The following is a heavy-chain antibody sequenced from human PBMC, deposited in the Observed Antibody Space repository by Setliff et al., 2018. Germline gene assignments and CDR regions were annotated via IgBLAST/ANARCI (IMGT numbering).Heavy chain of an antibody. Sequence: SETLSLTCAVYGDSFSGYFWTWIRQPPGKGLEWIGDINQSGSTNYNPSLKSRLTISVDTSKNQFSLSLSSVTAADTAVYYCAGGRRRHILTGYTGGVIWFDPWGQGTLVTVSS. CDR3: AGGRRRHILTGYTGGVIWFDP. V-gene: IGHV4-34*01. J-gene: IGHJ5*02. CDR2: INQSGST. CDR1: GDSFSGYF. D-gene: IGHD3-9*01.